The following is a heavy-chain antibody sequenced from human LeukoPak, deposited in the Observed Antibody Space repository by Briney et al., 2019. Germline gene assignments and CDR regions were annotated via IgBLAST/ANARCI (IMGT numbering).Heavy chain of an antibody. CDR2: INWNGGTT. V-gene: IGHV3-20*04. Sequence: SRAAPGFPFALYGMSRVPQAPPMGPYSVSGINWNGGTTGYADSVKGRFTISRDNAKNSLYLQMNSLRAEDAALYYCARAYSGYENYYYYYYMDVWGKGTTVTVSS. CDR3: ARAYSGYENYYYYYYMDV. D-gene: IGHD5-12*01. J-gene: IGHJ6*03. CDR1: GFPFALYG.